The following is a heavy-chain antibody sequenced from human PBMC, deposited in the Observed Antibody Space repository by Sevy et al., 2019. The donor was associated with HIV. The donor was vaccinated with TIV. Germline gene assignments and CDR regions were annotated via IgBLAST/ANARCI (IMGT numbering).Heavy chain of an antibody. Sequence: GGSLRLSCAASGFTFSSYWMSWVRQAPGKGLEWVANIKQDGSEKYYVDSVKGRFTISRDNAKNSLYLQMNSLRAEDTAVYYCARAKLTGDKTAFEYWGQRTLVTVSS. J-gene: IGHJ4*02. V-gene: IGHV3-7*01. CDR3: ARAKLTGDKTAFEY. CDR2: IKQDGSEK. CDR1: GFTFSSYW. D-gene: IGHD7-27*01.